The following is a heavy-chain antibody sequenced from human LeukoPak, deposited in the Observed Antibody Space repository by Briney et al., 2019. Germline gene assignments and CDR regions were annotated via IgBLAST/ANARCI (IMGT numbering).Heavy chain of an antibody. J-gene: IGHJ4*02. CDR3: ARDTKWLRPFDY. Sequence: SQTLSLTCAVYPPAFTGYYWTCTRQPPGKVREGIGEINHRGRTNYNPSLKSRVTISVDTSQNQFSLKLRSVTAAHTAVYSCARDTKWLRPFDYWGQGTLVTVSS. D-gene: IGHD5-12*01. CDR2: INHRGRT. V-gene: IGHV4-34*01. CDR1: PPAFTGYY.